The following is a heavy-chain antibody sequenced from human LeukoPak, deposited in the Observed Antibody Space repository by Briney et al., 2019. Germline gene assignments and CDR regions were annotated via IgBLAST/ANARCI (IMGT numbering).Heavy chain of an antibody. CDR2: ISGSGGST. Sequence: GGSLRLSCAASGFTFDDYGMSWVRQAPGKGLEWVSGISGSGGSTYYADSVKGRFTISRDNSKNTLYLQMNSLRAEDTAVYYCVKGYYGSGSYGWFDPWGQGTLVTVSS. CDR3: VKGYYGSGSYGWFDP. D-gene: IGHD3-10*01. CDR1: GFTFDDYG. J-gene: IGHJ5*02. V-gene: IGHV3-23*01.